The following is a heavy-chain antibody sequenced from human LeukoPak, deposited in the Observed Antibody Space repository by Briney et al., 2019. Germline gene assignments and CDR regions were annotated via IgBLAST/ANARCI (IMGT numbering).Heavy chain of an antibody. CDR2: IYYSGTT. D-gene: IGHD3-3*01. V-gene: IGHV4-59*12. Sequence: SETLSLTCSVSGGSIRSYYWSWIRQPPGKGLEWIGYIYYSGTTNYNPSLKSRVTISVDTSKNQFSLKLSSVTAADTAVYYCARGPQYDGVDYWGQGTLVTVSS. J-gene: IGHJ4*02. CDR1: GGSIRSYY. CDR3: ARGPQYDGVDY.